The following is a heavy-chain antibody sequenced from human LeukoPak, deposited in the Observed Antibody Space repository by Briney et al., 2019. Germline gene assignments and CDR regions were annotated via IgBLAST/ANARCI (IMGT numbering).Heavy chain of an antibody. CDR1: GFTFSSYW. V-gene: IGHV3-7*01. CDR3: ARGGYYYVGYFDY. CDR2: IKQDGSEK. J-gene: IGHJ4*02. Sequence: PGGSLRLSCAASGFTFSSYWMSWVRQAPGKGLEWVANIKQDGSEKYYVDSVKGRFTISRDYAKNSLYLQMNSLRAEDTAVYYCARGGYYYVGYFDYWGQGTLVTVSS. D-gene: IGHD3-22*01.